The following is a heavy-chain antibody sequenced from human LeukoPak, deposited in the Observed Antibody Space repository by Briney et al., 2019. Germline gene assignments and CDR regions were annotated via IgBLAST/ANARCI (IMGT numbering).Heavy chain of an antibody. CDR3: AKGAASALVVWFDP. Sequence: GGSLRLSCAASGFIFSNYAMMWVRQAPGKGLEWVSSVTGSGGGTFYADSVKGRFTISRDNSQNTLYLQMNSLGAEDTAVYYCAKGAASALVVWFDPWGQGTLVTVSS. CDR2: VTGSGGGT. CDR1: GFIFSNYA. D-gene: IGHD6-25*01. J-gene: IGHJ5*02. V-gene: IGHV3-23*01.